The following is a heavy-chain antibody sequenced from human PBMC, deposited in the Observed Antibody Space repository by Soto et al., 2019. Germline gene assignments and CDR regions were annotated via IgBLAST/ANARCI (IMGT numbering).Heavy chain of an antibody. J-gene: IGHJ4*02. CDR1: GGSILDPKCY. CDR2: IYYSGST. V-gene: IGHV4-30-4*01. Sequence: SETLSLSYTGSGGSILDPKCYWSWVRQPPGKGLEWIGYIYYSGSTYYNPSLKSRVTISVDTSKNQFSLKLSSVTAADTAVYYCARAGFWSGYYVDYWGQGTMVTVSS. D-gene: IGHD3-3*01. CDR3: ARAGFWSGYYVDY.